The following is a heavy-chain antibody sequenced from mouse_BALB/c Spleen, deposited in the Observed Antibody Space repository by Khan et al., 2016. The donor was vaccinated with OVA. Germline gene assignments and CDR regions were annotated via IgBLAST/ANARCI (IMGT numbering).Heavy chain of an antibody. J-gene: IGHJ4*01. CDR2: INPRSGYT. CDR1: GYTFTSHT. V-gene: IGHV1-4*01. CDR3: ARRRTGYALDY. Sequence: QIQLVQSGAELARPGASVKMSCKASGYTFTSHTMHWVKQRPGQGLEWIGYINPRSGYTNYSQKFNDKATLTTDKSSSTAYMQLSSLTSEDSAVYYCARRRTGYALDYWGQGTSVTVSA.